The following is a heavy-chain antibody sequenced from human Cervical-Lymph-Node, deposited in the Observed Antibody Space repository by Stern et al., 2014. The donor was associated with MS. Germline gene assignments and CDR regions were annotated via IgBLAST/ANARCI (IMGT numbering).Heavy chain of an antibody. Sequence: QLQLQESGPGLVKPSGTLSLNCGVSGDSISSENWWSWVRQPPGKGLEWIGEIHHRGSTNYNPSLERRLTMSIDNTQNQFYLNRTSVTAADTAVYFCARVSLSGYDWFDPWGQGTLVTVSS. J-gene: IGHJ5*02. CDR1: GDSISSENW. CDR3: ARVSLSGYDWFDP. V-gene: IGHV4-4*02. CDR2: IHHRGST. D-gene: IGHD5-12*01.